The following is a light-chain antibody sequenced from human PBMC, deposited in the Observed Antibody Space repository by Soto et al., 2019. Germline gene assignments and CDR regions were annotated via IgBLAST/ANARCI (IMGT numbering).Light chain of an antibody. Sequence: QSALTQPPSVSGAPGQRVTISCTRSSSNIGAGYDVHWYQQLPGTAPKLLIYDNNNRPSGVPDRFSGSKSGTSASLAITGLQAEDEADYYCQSYDSRLSGSVFGGGTQLTVL. CDR2: DNN. J-gene: IGLJ7*01. CDR3: QSYDSRLSGSV. V-gene: IGLV1-40*01. CDR1: SSNIGAGYD.